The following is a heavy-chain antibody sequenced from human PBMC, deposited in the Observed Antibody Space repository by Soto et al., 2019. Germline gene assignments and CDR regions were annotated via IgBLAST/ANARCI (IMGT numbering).Heavy chain of an antibody. CDR3: AKKRYSYGDFDY. Sequence: EVQLLESGGGLVQPGGSLRLSCAASRFTFSNFAMAWIRLAPGKGLEWVSDITSNSTRTYYADSVKGRFTISRDNSRNTVYLQMNSLRADDTAVYFCAKKRYSYGDFDYWGQGTLVTVSS. CDR1: RFTFSNFA. CDR2: ITSNSTRT. J-gene: IGHJ4*02. D-gene: IGHD5-18*01. V-gene: IGHV3-23*01.